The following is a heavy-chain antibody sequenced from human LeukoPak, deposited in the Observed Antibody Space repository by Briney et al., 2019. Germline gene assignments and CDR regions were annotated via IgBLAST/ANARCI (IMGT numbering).Heavy chain of an antibody. CDR2: IYYSGST. D-gene: IGHD3-10*01. CDR1: GGSISSSSYY. J-gene: IGHJ6*03. CDR3: ARLPPHYYGSGSYSYYYYYMDV. V-gene: IGHV4-39*01. Sequence: SETLSLTCTVSGGSISSSSYYWGWIRQPPGKGLEWLGSIYYSGSTYYNPSLKSRVTISVDTSKNQFSLKLSSVTAADTAVYYCARLPPHYYGSGSYSYYYYYMDVWGKGTTVTVSS.